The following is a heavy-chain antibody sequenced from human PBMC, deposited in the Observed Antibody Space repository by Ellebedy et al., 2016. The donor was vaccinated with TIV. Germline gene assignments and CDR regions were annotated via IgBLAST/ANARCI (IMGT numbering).Heavy chain of an antibody. V-gene: IGHV1-46*01. J-gene: IGHJ4*02. Sequence: AASVKVSCKASAYTFTRYYMHWVRQAPGQGLEWVGMINPSGGSTTYAQKFQGRVTLTRDTSTSTAYMEVTSLRSEDTAVYYCARVGAPLVGSTELNYWGQGTLVTVSS. CDR3: ARVGAPLVGSTELNY. CDR2: INPSGGST. D-gene: IGHD1-26*01. CDR1: AYTFTRYY.